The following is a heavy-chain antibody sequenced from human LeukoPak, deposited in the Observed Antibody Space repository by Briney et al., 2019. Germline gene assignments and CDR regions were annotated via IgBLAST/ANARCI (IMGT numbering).Heavy chain of an antibody. CDR1: GGSTSRYY. CDR3: ASGSHNWFDP. V-gene: IGHV4-59*01. CDR2: VNYRGAT. Sequence: SETPSLTCAVSGGSTSRYYWNWIRQPPGKGLEWIAYVNYRGATNYNPSLKSRATISADTSKKQFSLKLSSVTAADTAVYYCASGSHNWFDPWGQGILVTVSS. J-gene: IGHJ5*02.